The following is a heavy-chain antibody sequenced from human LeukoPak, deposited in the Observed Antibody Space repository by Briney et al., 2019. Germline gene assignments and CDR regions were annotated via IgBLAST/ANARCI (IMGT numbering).Heavy chain of an antibody. D-gene: IGHD3-10*01. CDR1: GGSISSYY. Sequence: PSETLSLTCTVSGGSISSYYWSWIRQPPGKGLEWIGYIYYSGSTNYNPSLKSRVTISVDTSKNQFSLKLSSVTAADTAVYYCARVYGSGSYYGMNFDYWGQGTLVTVSS. J-gene: IGHJ4*02. V-gene: IGHV4-59*01. CDR2: IYYSGST. CDR3: ARVYGSGSYYGMNFDY.